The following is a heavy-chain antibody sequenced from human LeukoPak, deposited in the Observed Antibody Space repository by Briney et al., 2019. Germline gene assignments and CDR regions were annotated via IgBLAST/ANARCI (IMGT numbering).Heavy chain of an antibody. CDR1: RFSFSSYA. Sequence: GGSLRLSCATSRFSFSSYAMSWVRQAPGKGLEWVSAMSSSDDGRYYAASVRGRFTISRDTSRSTLYLQMNSLRAEDAAVYYCAKAPVTSCRGAFCYPFDYWGQGTLVTVSS. D-gene: IGHD2-15*01. V-gene: IGHV3-23*01. J-gene: IGHJ4*02. CDR2: MSSSDDGR. CDR3: AKAPVTSCRGAFCYPFDY.